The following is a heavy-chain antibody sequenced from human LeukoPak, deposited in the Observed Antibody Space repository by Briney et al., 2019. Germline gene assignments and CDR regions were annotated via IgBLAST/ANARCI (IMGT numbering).Heavy chain of an antibody. J-gene: IGHJ6*03. CDR1: GGSISRSNW. V-gene: IGHV4-4*02. Sequence: PSETLSLTCAVSGGSISRSNWWSWVRQPPGKGLEWIGEIYHSGSTNYNPSLKSRVTISVDTSKKQFSLELSSVTAADTAVYYCAGDRSYVDVWGKGTTVTVSS. CDR3: AGDRSYVDV. CDR2: IYHSGST.